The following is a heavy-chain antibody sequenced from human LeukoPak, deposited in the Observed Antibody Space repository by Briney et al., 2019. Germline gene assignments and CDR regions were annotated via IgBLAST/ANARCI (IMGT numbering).Heavy chain of an antibody. V-gene: IGHV1-69*06. D-gene: IGHD3-22*01. Sequence: GASVKVSCKASRGTFSNYAVSWVRLTPGQGLEWLGGIIPVFGTTTYAQKFQAKVTMTADKSTNTAYLEISSLTSDDTAVYYCARCSPGDSSNFYAVLQYWGQGTQVTVST. J-gene: IGHJ4*02. CDR3: ARCSPGDSSNFYAVLQY. CDR2: IIPVFGTT. CDR1: RGTFSNYA.